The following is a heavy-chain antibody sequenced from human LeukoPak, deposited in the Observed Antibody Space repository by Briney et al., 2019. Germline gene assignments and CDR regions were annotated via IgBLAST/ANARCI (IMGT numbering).Heavy chain of an antibody. D-gene: IGHD3-9*01. J-gene: IGHJ4*02. CDR2: IYSSGST. V-gene: IGHV4-4*07. CDR3: ARQKTNYDIVTGPPYYIDY. Sequence: PSETLSHTCTVTGGSFNNYYWNWIRQPAGKGLEWIGLIYSSGSTDYNPSLKSRVTVSVDTSKNQFSLNLTSVTAADSAVYYCARQKTNYDIVTGPPYYIDYWGEGTLVTVSS. CDR1: GGSFNNYY.